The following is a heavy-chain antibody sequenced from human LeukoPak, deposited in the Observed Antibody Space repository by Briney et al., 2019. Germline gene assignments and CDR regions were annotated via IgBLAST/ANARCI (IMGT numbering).Heavy chain of an antibody. CDR1: GVSISSYY. D-gene: IGHD5-12*01. V-gene: IGHV4-59*01. Sequence: PSETLSLTCTVSGVSISSYYWSWIRQPPGKGLEWIGYIYYSGSTNYNPSLKSRVTISVDTSKSQFSLKLSSVTAADTAVYYCARLGGYGYFDYWGQGTLVTVSS. J-gene: IGHJ4*02. CDR2: IYYSGST. CDR3: ARLGGYGYFDY.